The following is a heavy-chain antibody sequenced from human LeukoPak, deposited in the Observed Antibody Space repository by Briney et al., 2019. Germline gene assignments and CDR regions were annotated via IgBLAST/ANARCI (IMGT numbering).Heavy chain of an antibody. V-gene: IGHV3-23*01. D-gene: IGHD6-19*01. J-gene: IGHJ5*02. CDR3: AFHFSGYSSGWSKGGFDP. CDR2: ISGSGGST. Sequence: GGSLRLSCAASGFTFSSYAMSWVRQAPGKGLEWVSSISGSGGSTYYADSVKGRFTISRDNSKNTLYLQMNSLRAEDTAVYYCAFHFSGYSSGWSKGGFDPWGQGTLVTVSS. CDR1: GFTFSSYA.